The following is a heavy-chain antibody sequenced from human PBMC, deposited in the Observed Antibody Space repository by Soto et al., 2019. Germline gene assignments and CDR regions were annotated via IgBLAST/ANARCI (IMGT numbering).Heavy chain of an antibody. CDR1: GYSISSGYY. D-gene: IGHD4-17*01. J-gene: IGHJ5*02. Sequence: SETLSLTCAVSGYSISSGYYWGWIRQPPGKGLEWIGSIYHSGSTYYNPSLKSRVTISVDTSKNQFSLKLSSVTAADTAVYYCARVMYGDATRGVYNWFDTWGQGTVVTASS. V-gene: IGHV4-38-2*01. CDR2: IYHSGST. CDR3: ARVMYGDATRGVYNWFDT.